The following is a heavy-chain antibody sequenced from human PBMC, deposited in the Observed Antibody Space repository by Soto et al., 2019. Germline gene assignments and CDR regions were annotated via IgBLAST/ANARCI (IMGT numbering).Heavy chain of an antibody. Sequence: SETLSLTCTVSGGSISSGGYYWSWIRQHPGKGLEWIGYIYYSGSTYYNPSLKSRVTISVDTSKNQFSLKLSSVTAADTAVYYCARDNRRPRGSGSFNYYGMDVWGQGTTVTVSS. CDR3: ARDNRRPRGSGSFNYYGMDV. J-gene: IGHJ6*02. CDR2: IYYSGST. D-gene: IGHD3-10*01. V-gene: IGHV4-31*03. CDR1: GGSISSGGYY.